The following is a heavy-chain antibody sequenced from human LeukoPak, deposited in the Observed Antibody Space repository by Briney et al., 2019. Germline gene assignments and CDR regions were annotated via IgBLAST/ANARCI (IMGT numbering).Heavy chain of an antibody. CDR1: GGSISSYY. CDR3: ARGRYYGSGYWFDP. CDR2: IYYSGST. V-gene: IGHV4-59*12. J-gene: IGHJ5*02. D-gene: IGHD3-10*01. Sequence: KASETLSLTCTVSGGSISSYYWSWIRQPPGKGLEWIGYIYYSGSTNYNPSLKSRVTISVDTSKNQFSLKLSSVTAADTAVYYCARGRYYGSGYWFDPWGQGTLVTVSS.